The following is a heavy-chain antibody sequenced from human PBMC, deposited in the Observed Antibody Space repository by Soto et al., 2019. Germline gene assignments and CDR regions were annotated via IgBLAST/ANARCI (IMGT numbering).Heavy chain of an antibody. V-gene: IGHV3-53*01. CDR2: VYSGGTT. J-gene: IGHJ4*02. Sequence: GGSLRFSCVASGFAVSNNYMNWVCQAPGEGLERSSVVYSGGTTYYADSVRGRFSVSREDSKNTLFLQVRSLRAEGTAVYYCSRAWSPFDPDSSVYWGFDHWGQGTLVTVS. CDR3: SRAWSPFDPDSSVYWGFDH. CDR1: GFAVSNNY. D-gene: IGHD3-22*01.